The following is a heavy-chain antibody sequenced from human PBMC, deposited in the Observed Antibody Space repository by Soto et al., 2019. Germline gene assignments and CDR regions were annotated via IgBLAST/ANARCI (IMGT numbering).Heavy chain of an antibody. V-gene: IGHV1-69*13. Sequence: GASVKVSCKASGGTFSSYAISWVRQAPGQGLEWMGGLIPIFGTANYAQKFQGRVTITADESTSTAYMELRSLRSEDTAVYYCARDLNSVGATPRDFDYWGQGTLVTVSS. D-gene: IGHD1-26*01. CDR3: ARDLNSVGATPRDFDY. J-gene: IGHJ4*02. CDR2: LIPIFGTA. CDR1: GGTFSSYA.